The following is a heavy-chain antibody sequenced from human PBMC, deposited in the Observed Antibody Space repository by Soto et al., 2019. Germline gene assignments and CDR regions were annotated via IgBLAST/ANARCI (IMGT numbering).Heavy chain of an antibody. CDR1: GGTFSSYA. J-gene: IGHJ4*02. CDR3: ARDLGPDYDSSGYHFDY. CDR2: IIPIFGTA. Sequence: ASVKVSCKASGGTFSSYAISWVRQAPGQGLEWMGGIIPIFGTANYAQKFQGRVTVTADESTSTAYMELSSLRSEDTAVYYCARDLGPDYDSSGYHFDYWGQGTLVTVSP. D-gene: IGHD3-22*01. V-gene: IGHV1-69*13.